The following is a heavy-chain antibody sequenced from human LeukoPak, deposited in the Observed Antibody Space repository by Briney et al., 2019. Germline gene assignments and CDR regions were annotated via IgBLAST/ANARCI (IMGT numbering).Heavy chain of an antibody. J-gene: IGHJ4*02. CDR3: ARHLSEEMATGGIDH. D-gene: IGHD5-24*01. CDR1: GGSISSISYY. Sequence: ETPSPTCTVSGGSISSISYYWGWIRQPPGKGLEWIGSFYYIGRTYYNPSLKSRLTISVDTSKNQFSMKLSSVTAADTAVYYCARHLSEEMATGGIDHWARKTLVTVSS. V-gene: IGHV4-39*01. CDR2: FYYIGRT.